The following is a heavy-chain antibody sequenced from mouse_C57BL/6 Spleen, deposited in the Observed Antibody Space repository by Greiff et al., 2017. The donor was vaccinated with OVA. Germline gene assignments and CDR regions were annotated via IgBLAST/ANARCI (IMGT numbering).Heavy chain of an antibody. V-gene: IGHV5-4*01. CDR1: GFTFSSYA. J-gene: IGHJ3*01. D-gene: IGHD4-1*01. CDR3: AREVGTGTPWFAY. Sequence: DVKLVESGGGLVKPGGSLKLSCAASGFTFSSYAMSWVRQTPEKRLEWVATISDGGSYTNYPDNVKGGFTISRDNAKNNLYLQMSHLKSEDTAMYYCAREVGTGTPWFAYWGQGTPVTVSA. CDR2: ISDGGSYT.